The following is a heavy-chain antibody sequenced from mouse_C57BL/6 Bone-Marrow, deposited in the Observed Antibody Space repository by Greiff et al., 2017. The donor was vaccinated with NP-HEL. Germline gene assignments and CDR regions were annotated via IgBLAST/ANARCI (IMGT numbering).Heavy chain of an antibody. CDR2: IDPEDGAT. J-gene: IGHJ1*03. V-gene: IGHV14-2*01. D-gene: IGHD3-2*02. CDR1: GFYIKDYY. Sequence: EVQRVESGAALVKPGASVKLSCTASGFYIKDYYMHWVKQRTEQGLEWIGRIDPEDGATKYAPKFQGKATITADTSSNTAYLQLSSLTSEDTAVYYCASPSGWYFDVWGTGTTVTVSS. CDR3: ASPSGWYFDV.